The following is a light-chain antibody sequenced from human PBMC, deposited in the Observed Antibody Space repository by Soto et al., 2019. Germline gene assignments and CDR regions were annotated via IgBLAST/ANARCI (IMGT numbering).Light chain of an antibody. V-gene: IGKV3-15*01. J-gene: IGKJ2*01. CDR1: QSVSSN. Sequence: IVMTQSPATLSVSPGERATLSCRASQSVSSNLAWYQHKPDQAPRLLIYGVSTRATGIPARFSGTGSGTDFTLIISGLQSEDFAVYYCQQYNNWPRTFGQGTKLEIK. CDR3: QQYNNWPRT. CDR2: GVS.